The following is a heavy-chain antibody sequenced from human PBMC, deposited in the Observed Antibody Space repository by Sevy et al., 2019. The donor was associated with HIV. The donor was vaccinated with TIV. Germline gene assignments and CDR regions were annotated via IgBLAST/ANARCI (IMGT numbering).Heavy chain of an antibody. D-gene: IGHD6-6*01. CDR1: GYTFTGYY. Sequence: ASMKVSCKASGYTFTGYYMHWVRQAPGQGLEWMGWINPNSGGTNYAQKFQGRVTMTRDTSISTAYMELSRLRSDDTAVYYCARGFLPPAVSIAVYYYYYGMDVWGQGTTVTVSS. CDR2: INPNSGGT. V-gene: IGHV1-2*02. J-gene: IGHJ6*02. CDR3: ARGFLPPAVSIAVYYYYYGMDV.